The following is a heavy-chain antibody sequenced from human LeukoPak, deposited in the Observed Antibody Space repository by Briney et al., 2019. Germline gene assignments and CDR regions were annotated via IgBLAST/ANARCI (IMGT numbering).Heavy chain of an antibody. Sequence: PGGSLRLSCAASGFTFNTYSMNWVRQAPGKGLEWVSYITSSSRTIYYADSVKGRFTISRDSAKNSLYLQMNSLRAEDTAVYYCARDDTNYAFDIWGQGTMVTVSS. D-gene: IGHD2-8*01. V-gene: IGHV3-48*01. J-gene: IGHJ3*02. CDR1: GFTFNTYS. CDR3: ARDDTNYAFDI. CDR2: ITSSSRTI.